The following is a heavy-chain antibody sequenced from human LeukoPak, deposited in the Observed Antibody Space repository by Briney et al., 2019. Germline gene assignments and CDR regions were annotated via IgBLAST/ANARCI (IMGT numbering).Heavy chain of an antibody. D-gene: IGHD3-10*01. V-gene: IGHV1-8*01. CDR2: MNPNGGNT. J-gene: IGHJ6*02. Sequence: ASVKVSCKASGYTFTSYDINWVRQATGQGLEWMGWMNPNGGNTGYAQKFQGRVTMTRNTSISTAYMELSSLRSEDTAVYYCARMLTSGSYFLRDFYYYYGMDVWGQGTTVTVSS. CDR3: ARMLTSGSYFLRDFYYYYGMDV. CDR1: GYTFTSYD.